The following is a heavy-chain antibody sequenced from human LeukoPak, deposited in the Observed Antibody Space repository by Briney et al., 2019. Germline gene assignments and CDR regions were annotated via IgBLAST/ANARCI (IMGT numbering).Heavy chain of an antibody. D-gene: IGHD2-2*01. CDR3: ARVVAALSMDV. V-gene: IGHV3-33*01. CDR1: GFTFSSYG. J-gene: IGHJ6*02. Sequence: PGGSLRLSCAASGFTFSSYGMHWVRQAPGKGLEWVAVIWYDGSNKYYADSVKGRFTTSRDNSKNTLYLQMNSLRAEDTAVYYCARVVAALSMDVWGQGTTVTVSS. CDR2: IWYDGSNK.